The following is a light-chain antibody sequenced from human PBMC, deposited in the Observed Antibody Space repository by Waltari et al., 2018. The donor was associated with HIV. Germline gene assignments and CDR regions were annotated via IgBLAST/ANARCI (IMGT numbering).Light chain of an antibody. V-gene: IGKV4-1*01. CDR2: WAS. J-gene: IGKJ1*01. CDR1: QSVLYSSNNKNY. CDR3: QQYGSSPQT. Sequence: DIVMTQSPDSLAVSLGERATIHCKSSQSVLYSSNNKNYLTWYQQKPGQPPKLLVYWASTRESGVPDRFSGSGSGTDFTLTISSLQAEDFAVYYCQQYGSSPQTFGQGTKVEIK.